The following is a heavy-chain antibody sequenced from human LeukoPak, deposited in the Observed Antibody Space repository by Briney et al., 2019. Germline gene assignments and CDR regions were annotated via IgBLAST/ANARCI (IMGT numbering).Heavy chain of an antibody. CDR3: ARDSPRNDAFDI. CDR1: GGSISSYY. V-gene: IGHV4-4*07. J-gene: IGHJ3*02. CDR2: IYTSGTT. Sequence: PSETLSLTCTVSGGSISSYYWNWIRQPAGKGLEWIGHIYTSGTTNYNPSLKSRVTISVDTSKNQFSLKLSSVTAADTAVYYCARDSPRNDAFDIWGQGTMVTVSS.